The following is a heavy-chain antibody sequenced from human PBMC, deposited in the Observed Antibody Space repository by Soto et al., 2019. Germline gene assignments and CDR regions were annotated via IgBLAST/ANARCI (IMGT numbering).Heavy chain of an antibody. D-gene: IGHD3-10*01. Sequence: ASVKVSCKASGYTFTTHNINWVRQATGQGLEWMGIINPSGGSTSYAQKFQGRVTMTRDTSTSTVYMELSSLRSEDTAVYYCARAAYYYGSGRTMDVWGQGTTVTVSS. CDR1: GYTFTTHN. V-gene: IGHV1-46*01. J-gene: IGHJ6*02. CDR3: ARAAYYYGSGRTMDV. CDR2: INPSGGST.